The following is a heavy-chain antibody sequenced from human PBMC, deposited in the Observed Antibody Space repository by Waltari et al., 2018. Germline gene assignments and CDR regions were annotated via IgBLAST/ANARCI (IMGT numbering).Heavy chain of an antibody. Sequence: QLQLEQLGPGLVKPSDTLSLICAVSGDSMGDSDLWNWVRPSPGKGLEWIGQVHRSGRTNYNPSFASRVTVSVDTSTNHFSLKVTSATAADTAVYYCARDRGRGLYLDSWGQGILVTVSP. V-gene: IGHV4-4*02. J-gene: IGHJ4*02. CDR3: ARDRGRGLYLDS. D-gene: IGHD2-15*01. CDR2: VHRSGRT. CDR1: GDSMGDSDL.